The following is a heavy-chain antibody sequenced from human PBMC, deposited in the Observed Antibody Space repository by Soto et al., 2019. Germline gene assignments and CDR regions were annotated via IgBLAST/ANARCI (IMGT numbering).Heavy chain of an antibody. CDR1: GFTLRLHA. D-gene: IGHD6-13*01. V-gene: IGHV3-33*08. CDR2: IWYDGSNK. Sequence: QVQLVESGGGVIQPGRSLRLSCAASGFTLRLHAMHWVRQAPGKGLEWVAQIWYDGSNKYYTDSVKGRFTVSRDDFKSTVFLQMDSLRAEDTAVHYCARDGQQLTPYALDVWGQGTTVIVSS. J-gene: IGHJ6*02. CDR3: ARDGQQLTPYALDV.